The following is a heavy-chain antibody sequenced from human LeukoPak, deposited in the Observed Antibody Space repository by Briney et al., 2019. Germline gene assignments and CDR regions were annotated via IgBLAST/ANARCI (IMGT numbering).Heavy chain of an antibody. Sequence: GGSLRLSCAASGFTVSSNYMSWVRQAPGKGLEWVSVIYSGGSTYYADSVKGRLTISRDNSKNTLYLQMNSLRAEDTAVYYCAREGGGDAFDIWGQGTMVTVSS. CDR1: GFTVSSNY. CDR3: AREGGGDAFDI. J-gene: IGHJ3*02. V-gene: IGHV3-66*01. D-gene: IGHD2-15*01. CDR2: IYSGGST.